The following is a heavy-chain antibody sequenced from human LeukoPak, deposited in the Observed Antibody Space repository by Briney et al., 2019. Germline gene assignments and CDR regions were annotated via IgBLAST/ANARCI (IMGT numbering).Heavy chain of an antibody. CDR1: GYTFTGYY. CDR2: INTHSGAP. Sequence: GASVKLSCTPSGYTFTGYYIHWVRQAPGQGPEWMGWINTHSGAPNYAQKFRGGVTLTRDTYISTSFMELSSLRADVTASYYCSRDLLMYYSGSGESTWGQGTKVTVSS. D-gene: IGHD3-10*01. V-gene: IGHV1-2*02. CDR3: SRDLLMYYSGSGEST. J-gene: IGHJ5*02.